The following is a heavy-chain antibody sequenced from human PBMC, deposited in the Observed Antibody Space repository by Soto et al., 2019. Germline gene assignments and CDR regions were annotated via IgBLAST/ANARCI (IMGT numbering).Heavy chain of an antibody. Sequence: EGQLLESGGGLVQPGGSLRLSCAASGFTFSSYAMNWVRQAPGKGPEWVSHISVTGDTYYADSVKGRFTISRDNSKNTLFLQMNSLRAEDTAVYYCAKSLNTATSFYYWGQGTPVTVSS. J-gene: IGHJ4*02. CDR2: ISVTGDT. CDR3: AKSLNTATSFYY. CDR1: GFTFSSYA. V-gene: IGHV3-23*01.